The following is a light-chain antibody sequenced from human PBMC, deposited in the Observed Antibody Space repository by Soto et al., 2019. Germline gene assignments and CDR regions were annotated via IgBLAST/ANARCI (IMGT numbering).Light chain of an antibody. V-gene: IGKV1-5*01. CDR2: DAS. CDR3: QQYSAYPYT. Sequence: DIQMTQSPSTLSAFVGDTVTITCRASQSISHWLAWYQQRPGRAPKLLIYDASSLESGVPSRFSGSGSGTEFTLPISRLQPASFATYYCQQYSAYPYTFGQGTKLEIK. J-gene: IGKJ2*01. CDR1: QSISHW.